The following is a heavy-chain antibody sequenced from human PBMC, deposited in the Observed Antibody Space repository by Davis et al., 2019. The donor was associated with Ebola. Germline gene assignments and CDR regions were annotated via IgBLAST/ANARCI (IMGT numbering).Heavy chain of an antibody. Sequence: SETLSLTCTVSGDSISSYYWSWIRQPPGKGLEWIGYIYYSGSTNYNPSLKSRVTISVDKSKNQFSLKLSSVTAADTAVYYCARVATIFGVVIIQGNYFDYWGQGTLVTVSS. CDR3: ARVATIFGVVIIQGNYFDY. V-gene: IGHV4-59*12. D-gene: IGHD3-3*01. CDR2: IYYSGST. J-gene: IGHJ4*02. CDR1: GDSISSYY.